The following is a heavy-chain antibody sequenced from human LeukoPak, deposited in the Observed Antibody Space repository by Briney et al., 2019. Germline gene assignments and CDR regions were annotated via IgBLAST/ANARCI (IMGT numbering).Heavy chain of an antibody. CDR3: ARARRYDFWSGYYYSYFDY. Sequence: ASVKVSCKASGGTFSSYAISWVRQAPGQGLEWMGRIIPIFGIANYAQKFQGRVTITADKSTSTACMELSSLRSEDTAVYYCARARRYDFWSGYYYSYFDYWGQGTLVTVSS. CDR1: GGTFSSYA. V-gene: IGHV1-69*04. D-gene: IGHD3-3*01. J-gene: IGHJ4*02. CDR2: IIPIFGIA.